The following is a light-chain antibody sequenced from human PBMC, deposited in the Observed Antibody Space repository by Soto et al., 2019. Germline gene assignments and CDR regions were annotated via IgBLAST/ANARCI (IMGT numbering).Light chain of an antibody. Sequence: EIVMTQSPATLSVSPGERATLSCRASQSVSSNFAWYQQKPGQATRLLIYGASTRATGIPARFSGSGSGKEFTLTISSLQAEDFAVYYCKQYNNWPYTFGQGTKLEIK. CDR3: KQYNNWPYT. CDR2: GAS. V-gene: IGKV3-15*01. J-gene: IGKJ2*01. CDR1: QSVSSN.